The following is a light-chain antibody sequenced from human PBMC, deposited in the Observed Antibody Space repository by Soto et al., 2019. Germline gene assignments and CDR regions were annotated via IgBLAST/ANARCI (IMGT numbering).Light chain of an antibody. V-gene: IGKV4-1*01. CDR2: GAS. CDR1: QSVLYSSNNKNY. J-gene: IGKJ1*01. CDR3: QQYYGSPPRT. Sequence: DIVMTQSPDSLAVSLGERATINCKSSQSVLYSSNNKNYLAWYQQKPGQPPKLLISGASTRQFGVPDRFSGSWSGTEFTLTISSLQAEDVAVYYCQQYYGSPPRTFGQGTKVEIK.